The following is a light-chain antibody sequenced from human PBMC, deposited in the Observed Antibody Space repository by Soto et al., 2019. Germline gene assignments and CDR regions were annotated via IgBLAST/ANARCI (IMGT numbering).Light chain of an antibody. CDR3: QQSYSTLLT. J-gene: IGKJ5*01. CDR2: YAS. Sequence: DIQMTQSPSTLSASVGDRVTITCRASQSISNWLAWYQQKPGKAPKLLIYYASSLASGVPTRFSGSGSGTEYTLTISSLQPVDFATYYCQQSYSTLLTFGQGTRLEIK. V-gene: IGKV1-5*01. CDR1: QSISNW.